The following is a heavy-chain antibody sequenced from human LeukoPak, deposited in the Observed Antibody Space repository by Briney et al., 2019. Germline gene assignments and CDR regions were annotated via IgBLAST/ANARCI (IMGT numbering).Heavy chain of an antibody. CDR3: ARVGEYGSGSYLVY. J-gene: IGHJ4*02. V-gene: IGHV1-2*02. CDR2: INPSTGGT. Sequence: ASVKVSCKASGYTFTGHYIHWVRQAPGQGLEWMGWINPSTGGTNYAQKFQGRVTMTRDTSISTAYMELSRLRSDDTAVYFCARVGEYGSGSYLVYWGQGTLVTVSS. D-gene: IGHD3-10*01. CDR1: GYTFTGHY.